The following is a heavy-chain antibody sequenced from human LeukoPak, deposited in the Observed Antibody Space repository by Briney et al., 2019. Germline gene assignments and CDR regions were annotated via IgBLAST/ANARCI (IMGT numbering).Heavy chain of an antibody. D-gene: IGHD5-24*01. CDR1: GYAFKSYG. Sequence: ASVKVSCKASGYAFKSYGISWVRQAPGQGLEWMGIINPSGGSTSYAQKFQGRVTMTRDTSTSTVYMELSSLRSEDTAVYYCARGGRSGYNNFDYWGQGTLVTVSS. V-gene: IGHV1-46*02. CDR3: ARGGRSGYNNFDY. J-gene: IGHJ4*02. CDR2: INPSGGST.